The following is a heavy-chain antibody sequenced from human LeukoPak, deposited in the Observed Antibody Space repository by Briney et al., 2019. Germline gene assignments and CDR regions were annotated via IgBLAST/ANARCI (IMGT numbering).Heavy chain of an antibody. J-gene: IGHJ4*02. CDR1: GDSISSYY. V-gene: IGHV4-59*08. CDR2: IYYSGNT. D-gene: IGHD3-22*01. CDR3: ARRGHYYDSSGYCDQFDY. Sequence: SDTLSLTCTVSGDSISSYYRNWIRQPPGKGLEWIGYIYYSGNTNYNPSLKSRVTISVDTSKKQFSLKLSSVTAAVSAVYYCARRGHYYDSSGYCDQFDYSGQGILVTVSS.